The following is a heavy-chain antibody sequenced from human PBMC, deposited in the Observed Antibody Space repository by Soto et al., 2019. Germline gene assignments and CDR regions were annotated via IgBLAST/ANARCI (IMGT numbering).Heavy chain of an antibody. V-gene: IGHV1-8*01. D-gene: IGHD1-26*01. CDR3: ARGVSEGVDY. CDR1: GYSFTSLD. CDR2: MEPSTGRT. Sequence: ASVKVSCKASGYSFTSLDINWVRQTAGQGLEWMGWMEPSTGRTGYAQKFQGRVTMTRDTSINTAYMELTTLTSDDTAFYYCARGVSEGVDYWGQGTLVTVSS. J-gene: IGHJ4*02.